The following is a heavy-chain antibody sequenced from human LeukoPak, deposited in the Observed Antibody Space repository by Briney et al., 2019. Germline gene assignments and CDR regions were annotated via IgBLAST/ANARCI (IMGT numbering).Heavy chain of an antibody. V-gene: IGHV4-59*12. CDR3: ARSQRNYGDSPENFDY. D-gene: IGHD4-17*01. CDR2: IYYSGST. CDR1: GGSISSYY. J-gene: IGHJ4*02. Sequence: SETLSLTCTVSGGSISSYYWSWIRQPPGKGLEWIGYIYYSGSTNYNPSLKSRVTISVDTSKNQFSLKLSSVTAADTAVYYCARSQRNYGDSPENFDYWGQGTLVTVSS.